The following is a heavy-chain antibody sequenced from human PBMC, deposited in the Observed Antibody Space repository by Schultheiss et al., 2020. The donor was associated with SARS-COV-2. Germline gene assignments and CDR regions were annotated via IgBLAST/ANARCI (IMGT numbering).Heavy chain of an antibody. V-gene: IGHV3-NL1*01. CDR1: GFTFSSYG. CDR2: TYSGGST. D-gene: IGHD3-10*01. J-gene: IGHJ6*02. CDR3: ARSYFCGSGVGGMDV. Sequence: GGSLRLSCAASGFTFSSYGMHWVRQAPGKGLEWVSVTYSGGSTYYADSVKGRFSISRDNSKNTLYLQMTSLRADDTAVLYCARSYFCGSGVGGMDVWGQGATGTVSS.